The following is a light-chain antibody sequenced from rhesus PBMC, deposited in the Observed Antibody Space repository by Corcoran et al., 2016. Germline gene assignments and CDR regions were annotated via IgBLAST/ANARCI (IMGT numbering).Light chain of an antibody. CDR1: QGISSY. CDR3: QQYKSLPFT. CDR2: YEA. J-gene: IGKJ3*01. V-gene: IGKV1-32*01. Sequence: DIQMTQSPSSLSASVGDRVTITCRASQGISSYLNWYQQKPGKAPNLLIYYEARLESGVPSRFSGSGSWTEFTRTISSLQPEDFATYYCQQYKSLPFTFGPGTKLDIK.